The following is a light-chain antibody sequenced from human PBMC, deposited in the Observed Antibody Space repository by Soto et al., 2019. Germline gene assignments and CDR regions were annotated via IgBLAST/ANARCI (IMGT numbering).Light chain of an antibody. CDR1: QSVLYSSNNKNY. CDR2: WAS. Sequence: DIVMTQSPDSLVVSLGERATITCKSSQSVLYSSNNKNYLAWYQQKPGQSPKLLIYWASSRESGDPDRFSGSGSGTDFTLTITTLQAEDVAVYYCQQYYATPYSCGQGTKLEI. V-gene: IGKV4-1*01. J-gene: IGKJ2*03. CDR3: QQYYATPYS.